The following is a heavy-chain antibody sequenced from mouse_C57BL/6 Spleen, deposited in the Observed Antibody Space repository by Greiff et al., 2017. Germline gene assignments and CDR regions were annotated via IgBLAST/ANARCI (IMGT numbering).Heavy chain of an antibody. Sequence: EVQLMQSGPGLVKPSQSLSLTCSVTGYSITSCCYWKWIRQPAGNQLELMVYLSYDGSTNYKPTLKSRVSITRYTSKSQFFLKLNSVTTDDTATDYCARETRAYYFDYWGQGTTLTVSS. V-gene: IGHV3-6*01. J-gene: IGHJ2*01. D-gene: IGHD3-3*01. CDR3: ARETRAYYFDY. CDR2: LSYDGST. CDR1: GYSITSCCY.